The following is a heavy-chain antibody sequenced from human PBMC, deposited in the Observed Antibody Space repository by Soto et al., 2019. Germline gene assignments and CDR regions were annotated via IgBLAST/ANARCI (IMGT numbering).Heavy chain of an antibody. CDR3: ARVEQTGTRRGYSYDHYYFDY. Sequence: LSLTCTVSGCSISSGDYYWSWIRQPPGKCLEWIGYIYYSGSTYYNPSLKSRVTISVDTSKNQFSLKLSSVTAADTAVYYCARVEQTGTRRGYSYDHYYFDYWGQGTLVTVS. J-gene: IGHJ4*02. D-gene: IGHD5-18*01. CDR2: IYYSGST. CDR1: GCSISSGDYY. V-gene: IGHV4-30-4*01.